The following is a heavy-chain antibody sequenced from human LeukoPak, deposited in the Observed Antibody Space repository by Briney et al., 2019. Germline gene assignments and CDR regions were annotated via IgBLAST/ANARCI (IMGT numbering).Heavy chain of an antibody. D-gene: IGHD3-22*01. J-gene: IGHJ4*02. CDR1: GFTVISNY. CDR3: AGSGYWGYFDY. Sequence: GGSLRLSCAASGFTVISNYMSWVRQAPGKGLEWVSIIYSDGSTHYADSVKGRFTISRDNSKNTLYLQMNSLRAEDTAMYYCAGSGYWGYFDYWGQGTLVTVSS. CDR2: IYSDGST. V-gene: IGHV3-53*01.